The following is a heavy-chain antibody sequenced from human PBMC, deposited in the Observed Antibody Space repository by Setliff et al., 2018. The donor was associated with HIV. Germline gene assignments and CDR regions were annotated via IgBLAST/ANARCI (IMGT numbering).Heavy chain of an antibody. Sequence: PSETLSLTCNVSDDSFSTNYWSWVRQPPGKGLEWIGYIYASGSTNYNPSLKSRITISIDTSKNQFSLRLRSVTAADTALYYCARLRYSVFDYWGHGTLVTVSS. CDR2: IYASGST. D-gene: IGHD3-9*01. J-gene: IGHJ4*01. CDR1: DDSFSTNY. V-gene: IGHV4-4*09. CDR3: ARLRYSVFDY.